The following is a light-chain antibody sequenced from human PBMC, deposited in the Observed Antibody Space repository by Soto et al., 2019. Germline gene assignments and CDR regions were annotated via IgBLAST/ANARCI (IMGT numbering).Light chain of an antibody. J-gene: IGKJ1*01. CDR1: QSISSN. Sequence: EIVLTQSTATRSVSPGESATLSCRASQSISSNLAWYQQKPGQSPRLLIYGASSRATGVPVRFSGSGSGVAFTLTISGLQSEDFAVYHCQQYNQWPGTFGQGTK. V-gene: IGKV3-15*01. CDR2: GAS. CDR3: QQYNQWPGT.